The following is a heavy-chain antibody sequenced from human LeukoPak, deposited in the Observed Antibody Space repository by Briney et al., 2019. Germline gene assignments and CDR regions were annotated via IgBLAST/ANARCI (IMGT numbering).Heavy chain of an antibody. CDR1: GFTFSSYA. CDR2: ISGSGGST. J-gene: IGHJ4*02. Sequence: GGSLRLSYAASGFTFSSYAMSWVRQAPGKGLEWVSAISGSGGSTYYADSVKGRFTISRDNSKNTLYLQMNSLRAEDTAVYYCAKVRWFGELSSDYWGQGTLVTVSS. V-gene: IGHV3-23*01. D-gene: IGHD3-10*01. CDR3: AKVRWFGELSSDY.